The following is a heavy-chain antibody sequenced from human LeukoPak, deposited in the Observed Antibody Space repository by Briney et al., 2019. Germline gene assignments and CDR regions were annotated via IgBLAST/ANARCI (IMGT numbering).Heavy chain of an antibody. J-gene: IGHJ5*02. D-gene: IGHD5-18*01. Sequence: SETLSLTCAVYGGSFSGYYWSWIRQPPGKGLEWIGEINHSGSTNYNPSLKSRVTISVDTSKNQFSLKLSSVTAADTAVYYCARQLWGFDPWGQGTLVTVSS. CDR1: GGSFSGYY. CDR2: INHSGST. V-gene: IGHV4-34*01. CDR3: ARQLWGFDP.